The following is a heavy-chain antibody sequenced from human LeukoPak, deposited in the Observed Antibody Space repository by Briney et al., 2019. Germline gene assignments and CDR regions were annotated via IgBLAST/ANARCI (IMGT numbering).Heavy chain of an antibody. Sequence: PSETLSLTCTVSGVSIGSDDYYWSWLRQPPGKGLEWIGCIYYSGSTYYNPSLKSRVTISVDTSKNQFSLKLNSVTAADTAVYYCARGVERIFGVVNWFDPWGQGTPVTVSS. D-gene: IGHD3-3*01. CDR1: GVSIGSDDYY. CDR3: ARGVERIFGVVNWFDP. J-gene: IGHJ5*02. CDR2: IYYSGST. V-gene: IGHV4-30-4*01.